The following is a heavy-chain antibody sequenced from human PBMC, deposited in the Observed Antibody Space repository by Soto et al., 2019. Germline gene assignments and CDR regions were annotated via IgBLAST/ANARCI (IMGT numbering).Heavy chain of an antibody. D-gene: IGHD6-25*01. V-gene: IGHV4-30-4*01. CDR1: GGSISSGNYY. J-gene: IGHJ4*02. CDR3: ARVSIAADGPFIDH. CDR2: IFHTGST. Sequence: SETLSLTCTVSGGSISSGNYYWSWIRQPPGKGLEWIGYIFHTGSTYFNPSLRSRVSISIDTSKSHFSLKLTSVTAADTAMFYCARVSIAADGPFIDHWGQGALVTVSS.